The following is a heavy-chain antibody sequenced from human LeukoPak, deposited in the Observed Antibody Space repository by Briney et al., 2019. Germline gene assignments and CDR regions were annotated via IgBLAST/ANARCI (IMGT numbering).Heavy chain of an antibody. V-gene: IGHV1-58*02. CDR2: IVVGSGNT. J-gene: IGHJ3*02. CDR3: AFAHRNHDAFDI. CDR1: VFTFTISA. D-gene: IGHD2-21*01. Sequence: ASVKVSCKASVFTFTISAMQWVRQARGQRLEWIGWIVVGSGNTNYAQKFQERVTITRDMSTSTAYMELSSLRSEDTAVYYCAFAHRNHDAFDIWGQGTMVTVSS.